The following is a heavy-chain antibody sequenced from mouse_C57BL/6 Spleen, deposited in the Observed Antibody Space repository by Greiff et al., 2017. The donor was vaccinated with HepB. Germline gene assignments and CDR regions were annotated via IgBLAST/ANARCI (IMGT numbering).Heavy chain of an antibody. D-gene: IGHD2-2*01. V-gene: IGHV1-81*01. CDR3: AREGGYGPFAY. CDR2: IYPRSGNT. CDR1: GYTFTSYG. J-gene: IGHJ3*01. Sequence: QVQLQQSGAELARPGASVKLSCKASGYTFTSYGISWVKQRTGQGLEWIGEIYPRSGNTYYNEKFKGKATLSADKSSSTAYMELRSLTSADSAVYFCAREGGYGPFAYWGQGTLVTVSA.